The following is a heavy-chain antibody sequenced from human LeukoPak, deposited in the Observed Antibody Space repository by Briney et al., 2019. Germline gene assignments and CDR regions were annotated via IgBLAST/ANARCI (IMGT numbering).Heavy chain of an antibody. Sequence: GGSLRLSCTVSGFTFGDFGMSWVRQAPGKGLEWVGFIRSQAFGGTTEYAASVKGRFIISGDDSKNIAYLQMDSLKTEDTAIYYCARARYLDPWGQGTLVTVSS. CDR1: GFTFGDFG. J-gene: IGHJ5*02. D-gene: IGHD3-9*01. CDR3: ARARYLDP. CDR2: IRSQAFGGTT. V-gene: IGHV3-49*04.